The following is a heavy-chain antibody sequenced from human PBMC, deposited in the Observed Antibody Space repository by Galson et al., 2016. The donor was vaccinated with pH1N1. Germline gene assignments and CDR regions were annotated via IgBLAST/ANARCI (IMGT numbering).Heavy chain of an antibody. V-gene: IGHV3-23*01. Sequence: SLRLSCAASGFTFSSYAMNWVRQAPGKGLEWVSGISGSGGRTYYADSVKGRFTISRDNSKNTLYRQMNSLSAEDTAVYYCARKRCQGGVVDAFDYWGQGTLVTVSS. D-gene: IGHD2-15*01. J-gene: IGHJ4*02. CDR1: GFTFSSYA. CDR2: ISGSGGRT. CDR3: ARKRCQGGVVDAFDY.